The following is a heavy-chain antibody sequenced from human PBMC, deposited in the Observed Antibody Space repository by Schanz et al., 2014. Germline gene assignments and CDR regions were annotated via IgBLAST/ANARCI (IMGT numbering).Heavy chain of an antibody. J-gene: IGHJ3*02. CDR1: RIIFGTYS. D-gene: IGHD3-10*01. V-gene: IGHV3-48*01. CDR3: ARGIITMVRGGDVGAFDI. Sequence: EVQLLESGGGLVQPGGSLRLSCTASRIIFGTYSMNWIRQTPKGLEWVSSINSRSNFIYYADSVQGRFTISRDNSKNALYLQMDSLRAEDTAVYYCARGIITMVRGGDVGAFDIWGQGTMVTVSS. CDR2: INSRSNFI.